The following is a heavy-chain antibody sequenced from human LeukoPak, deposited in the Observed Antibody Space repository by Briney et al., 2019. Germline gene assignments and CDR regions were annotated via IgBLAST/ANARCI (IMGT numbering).Heavy chain of an antibody. J-gene: IGHJ6*04. CDR1: GGSISSGGYS. Sequence: ASQTLSLTCAVSGGSISSGGYSWSWIRQPPGKGLEWIGYIYHSGSTYYNPSLKSRVTISVDRSKNQFSLKLSSVTAADTAVYYCARAKYSSSSRLYYYYGMDVWGKGTTVTVSS. D-gene: IGHD6-13*01. CDR2: IYHSGST. CDR3: ARAKYSSSSRLYYYYGMDV. V-gene: IGHV4-30-2*01.